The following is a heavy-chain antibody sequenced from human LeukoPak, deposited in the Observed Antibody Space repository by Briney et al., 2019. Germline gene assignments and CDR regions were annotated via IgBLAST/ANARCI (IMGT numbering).Heavy chain of an antibody. CDR2: IYSGGST. Sequence: GGSLRLSCAASGFTVSSNYMNWVRQAPGKGLEWVSVIYSGGSTYYADSVKGRFTISRDSSKNTLYLQMNTLRAEDTAVYYCARESSGYYFDYWGQGTLVTVSS. D-gene: IGHD6-25*01. CDR1: GFTVSSNY. J-gene: IGHJ4*02. CDR3: ARESSGYYFDY. V-gene: IGHV3-53*01.